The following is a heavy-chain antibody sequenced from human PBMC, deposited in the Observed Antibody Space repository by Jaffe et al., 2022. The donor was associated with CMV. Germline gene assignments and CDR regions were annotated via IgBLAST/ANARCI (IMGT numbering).Heavy chain of an antibody. J-gene: IGHJ6*03. V-gene: IGHV5-51*01. Sequence: EVQLVQSGAEVKKPGESLKISCKGSGYSFTSYWIGWVRQMPGKGLEWMGIIYPGDSDTRYSPSFQGQVTISADKSISTAYLQWSSLKASDTAMYYCARLEDVVVPAASRYYYYYYMDVWGKGTTVTVSS. CDR3: ARLEDVVVPAASRYYYYYYMDV. CDR1: GYSFTSYW. CDR2: IYPGDSDT. D-gene: IGHD2-2*01.